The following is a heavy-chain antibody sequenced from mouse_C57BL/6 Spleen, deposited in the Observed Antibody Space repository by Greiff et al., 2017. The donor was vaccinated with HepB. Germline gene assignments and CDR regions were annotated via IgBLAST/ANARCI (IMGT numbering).Heavy chain of an antibody. Sequence: VQLQQSGAELVKPGASVKLSCKASGYTFTSYWMQWVKQRPGQGLEWIGEIDPSDSYTNYNQKFKGKATLTVDTSSSTAYMQLSSLTSEDSAVYYCARSRGGNYYFDYWGQGTTLTVSS. J-gene: IGHJ2*01. CDR3: ARSRGGNYYFDY. CDR2: IDPSDSYT. CDR1: GYTFTSYW. V-gene: IGHV1-50*01. D-gene: IGHD2-1*01.